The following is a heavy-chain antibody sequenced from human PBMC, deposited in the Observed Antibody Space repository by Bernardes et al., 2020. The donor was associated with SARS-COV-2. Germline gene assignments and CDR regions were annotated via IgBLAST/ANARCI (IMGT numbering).Heavy chain of an antibody. Sequence: GWSLRLSCAASGLTVSSNYMTWVRQAPGKGLEWVSVIYSGGNTYYTDSVKGRFTISRDNSKNTLYLQMNSLRAEDTAVYYCARDSDCSSTSCHEPYGMDVWGQGTTVTVSS. D-gene: IGHD2-2*01. CDR1: GLTVSSNY. J-gene: IGHJ6*02. CDR3: ARDSDCSSTSCHEPYGMDV. V-gene: IGHV3-53*01. CDR2: IYSGGNT.